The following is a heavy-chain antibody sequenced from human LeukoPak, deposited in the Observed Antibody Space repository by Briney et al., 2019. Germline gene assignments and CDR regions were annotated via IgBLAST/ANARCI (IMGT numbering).Heavy chain of an antibody. V-gene: IGHV1-18*01. CDR3: AKDYEPLLGVQRWGDWFDP. J-gene: IGHJ5*02. Sequence: ASVKVSCKASGYTFTSCGISWVRQAPGQGLEWMGWISAYNGNTNYAQKLQGRVTMTTDTSTSTAYMELRSLRSDDTAVYYCAKDYEPLLGVQRWGDWFDPWGQGTLVTVAS. D-gene: IGHD3-10*01. CDR2: ISAYNGNT. CDR1: GYTFTSCG.